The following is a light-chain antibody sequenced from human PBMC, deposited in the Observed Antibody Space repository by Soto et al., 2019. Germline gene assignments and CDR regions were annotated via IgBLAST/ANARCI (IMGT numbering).Light chain of an antibody. CDR3: QQRSSWPSIT. CDR2: DAS. CDR1: QSFSSY. V-gene: IGKV3-11*01. J-gene: IGKJ5*01. Sequence: EIVLTQSPATLSLSPGERATLSCRASQSFSSYLAWYQQKPGQAPRLLIYDASNRATGIPVRFSGSGSGTDFTLTISSLEPEDFAVYYCQQRSSWPSITFGQGTRLEI.